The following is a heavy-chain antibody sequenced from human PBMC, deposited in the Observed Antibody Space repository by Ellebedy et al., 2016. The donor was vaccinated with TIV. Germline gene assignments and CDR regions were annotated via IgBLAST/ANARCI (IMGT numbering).Heavy chain of an antibody. CDR3: AADGGSGWAFDY. J-gene: IGHJ4*02. CDR2: LVVGSGNT. Sequence: AASVKVSCKASGFTFTSSAMQWVRQARGQRLEWIGWLVVGSGNTNYAQKFQERVTITRDMSTSTAYMELSSLRSEDTAVYYCAADGGSGWAFDYWGQGTLVTVSS. D-gene: IGHD6-19*01. V-gene: IGHV1-58*02. CDR1: GFTFTSSA.